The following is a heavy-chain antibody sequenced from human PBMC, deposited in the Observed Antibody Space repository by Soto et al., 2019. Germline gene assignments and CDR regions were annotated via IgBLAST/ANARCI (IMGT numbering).Heavy chain of an antibody. Sequence: ASVKVSCKASGYTFTGYYMHWVRQAPGQGLEWMGWINPNNGGTNYAQKFQGRVTMTRDTSISTAYMELSRLRSDDTAVYYCARSGYCSSTSCYKDYYYGMDVWGQGTTVTVSS. J-gene: IGHJ6*02. CDR1: GYTFTGYY. V-gene: IGHV1-2*02. CDR2: INPNNGGT. D-gene: IGHD2-2*02. CDR3: ARSGYCSSTSCYKDYYYGMDV.